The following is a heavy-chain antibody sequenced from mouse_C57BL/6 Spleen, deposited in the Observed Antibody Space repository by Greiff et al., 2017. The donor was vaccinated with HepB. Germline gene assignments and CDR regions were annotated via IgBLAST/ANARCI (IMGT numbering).Heavy chain of an antibody. J-gene: IGHJ4*01. CDR3: ARRFGSSYVGAMDY. CDR1: GFTFSDYG. V-gene: IGHV5-17*01. D-gene: IGHD1-1*01. Sequence: EVKVVESGGGLVKPGGSLKLSCAASGFTFSDYGMHWVRQAPEKGLEWVAYISSGSSTIYYADTVKGRFTISRDNAKNTLFLQMTSLRSEDTAMYYCARRFGSSYVGAMDYWGQGTSVTVSS. CDR2: ISSGSSTI.